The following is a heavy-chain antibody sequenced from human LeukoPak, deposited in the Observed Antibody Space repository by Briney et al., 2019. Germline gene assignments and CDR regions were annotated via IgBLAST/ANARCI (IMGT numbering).Heavy chain of an antibody. D-gene: IGHD5-18*01. CDR2: INPNSGGT. J-gene: IGHJ4*02. Sequence: ASVTVSCKASGYTFTGYYMHWVRQAPGQGLEWMGWINPNSGGTNYAQKFQGRVTMTRDTSISTAYMELGRLRSDDTAVYYCARSTDTAMVTALPPDYFDYWGQGTLVTVSS. CDR3: ARSTDTAMVTALPPDYFDY. V-gene: IGHV1-2*02. CDR1: GYTFTGYY.